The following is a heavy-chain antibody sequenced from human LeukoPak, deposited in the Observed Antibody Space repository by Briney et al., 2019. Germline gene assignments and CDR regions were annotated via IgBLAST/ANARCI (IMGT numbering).Heavy chain of an antibody. J-gene: IGHJ4*02. CDR2: INHSGST. CDR1: GGSFSGYY. V-gene: IGHV4-34*01. CDR3: ARGLFHQYYFDY. D-gene: IGHD2-21*01. Sequence: SETLSLTCAVYGGSFSGYYWSWIRQPPGKGLEWIGEINHSGSTNYNPSLKSRVTISVYTSKNQFSLKLSSVTAADTAVYYCARGLFHQYYFDYWGQGTLVTVSS.